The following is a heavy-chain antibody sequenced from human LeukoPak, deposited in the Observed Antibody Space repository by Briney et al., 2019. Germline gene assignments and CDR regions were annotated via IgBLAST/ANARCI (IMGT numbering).Heavy chain of an antibody. CDR2: IGTAGDT. Sequence: GGSLSLSCASSGFTFSSYVMHWGRKATGKGLEWVSAIGTAGDTYYPGSVRGRFTISRENAENSLYLQMNSLRAGDTAMYYCARAGSGWYYFDYWGQGTLVTVSS. D-gene: IGHD6-19*01. J-gene: IGHJ4*02. CDR3: ARAGSGWYYFDY. V-gene: IGHV3-13*01. CDR1: GFTFSSYV.